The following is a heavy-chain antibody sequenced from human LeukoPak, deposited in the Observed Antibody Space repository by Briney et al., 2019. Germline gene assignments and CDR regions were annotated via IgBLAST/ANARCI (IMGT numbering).Heavy chain of an antibody. J-gene: IGHJ6*03. CDR2: IYYSGST. CDR3: ARVECTGDRCYPIYYYRYMDV. Sequence: SETLSLTCTVSGGSISNYYWSWIRQPPGRGLEWIGYIYYSGSTNYNPSLKGRVTISVDTSKNLFPLKLSSVTAADTAVYYCARVECTGDRCYPIYYYRYMDVWGKGTTVTVSS. CDR1: GGSISNYY. V-gene: IGHV4-59*01. D-gene: IGHD2-15*01.